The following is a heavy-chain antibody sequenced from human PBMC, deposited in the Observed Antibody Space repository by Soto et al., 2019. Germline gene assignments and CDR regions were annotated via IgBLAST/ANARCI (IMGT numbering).Heavy chain of an antibody. Sequence: TGGSLRLSCAASGFTFSSYSMSWVRQAPGKGLEWVSAISANGQGIYYADSVKGRFIISRDSSKNTVFLHMDSLTAEDTAVYYCAKDRNYPRDQFHNWGQGTLVTVSS. D-gene: IGHD1-7*01. J-gene: IGHJ4*02. CDR2: ISANGQGI. V-gene: IGHV3-23*01. CDR3: AKDRNYPRDQFHN. CDR1: GFTFSSYS.